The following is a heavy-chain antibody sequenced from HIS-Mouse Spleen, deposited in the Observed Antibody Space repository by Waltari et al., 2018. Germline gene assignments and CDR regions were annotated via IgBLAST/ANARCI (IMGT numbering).Heavy chain of an antibody. CDR2: IYYSGST. J-gene: IGHJ2*01. CDR3: AREIPYSSSWYDWYFDL. Sequence: QLQLQESGPGLVKPSETLSLTCTVSGGSISSSSYYWGWIRQPPGKGLEWIGSIYYSGSTSYNPSLKSRVTTSVDTSKNQFSLKLSSVTAADTAVYYCAREIPYSSSWYDWYFDLWGRGTLVTVSS. CDR1: GGSISSSSYY. D-gene: IGHD6-13*01. V-gene: IGHV4-39*07.